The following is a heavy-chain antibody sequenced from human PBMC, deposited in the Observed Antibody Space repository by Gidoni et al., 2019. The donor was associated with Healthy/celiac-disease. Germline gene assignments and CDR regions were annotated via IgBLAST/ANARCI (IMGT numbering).Heavy chain of an antibody. Sequence: SCKASGGTFSSYTISWVRQAPGQGLEWMGRIIPILGIANYAQKFQGRVTITADKSTSTAYMELSSLRSEETAVYYCARGPGIVLVPAAQFDYWGQGTLVTVSS. CDR1: GGTFSSYT. V-gene: IGHV1-69*02. J-gene: IGHJ4*02. CDR2: IIPILGIA. D-gene: IGHD2-2*01. CDR3: ARGPGIVLVPAAQFDY.